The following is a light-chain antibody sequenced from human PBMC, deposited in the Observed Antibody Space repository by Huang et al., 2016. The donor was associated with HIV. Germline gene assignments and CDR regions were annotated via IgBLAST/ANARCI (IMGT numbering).Light chain of an antibody. CDR1: QSVSSN. V-gene: IGKV3-15*01. CDR3: QQYNNWPWT. J-gene: IGKJ1*01. Sequence: EKVMTQSPATLSVSPGERATLSCRDSQSVSSNLAWYQQKPGQAPRLLMYGASTRATGIPARFSGSGSGTEFTLTISSLQSEDFAVYYCQQYNNWPWTFGQGTKVEIK. CDR2: GAS.